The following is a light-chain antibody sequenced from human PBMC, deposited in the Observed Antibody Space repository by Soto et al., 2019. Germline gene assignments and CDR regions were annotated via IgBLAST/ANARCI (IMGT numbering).Light chain of an antibody. J-gene: IGKJ2*01. CDR1: QNVRSDY. CDR3: QHYDGSPRT. Sequence: ETVLTQSPGTVSLSPGETATLSCTTSQNVRSDYLAWYQQKPGQAPRLLIYGIFNRATGIPDRFSGSGSGTDFTLTISGLDTEDSAVYYCQHYDGSPRTFGPGTKVEI. V-gene: IGKV3-20*01. CDR2: GIF.